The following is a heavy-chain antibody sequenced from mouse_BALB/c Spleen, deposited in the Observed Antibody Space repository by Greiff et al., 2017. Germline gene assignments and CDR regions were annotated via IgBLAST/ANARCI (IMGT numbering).Heavy chain of an antibody. CDR1: GYTFTSYY. CDR2: INPSNGGT. CDR3: TRVGLGLFAY. J-gene: IGHJ3*01. V-gene: IGHV1S81*02. D-gene: IGHD4-1*01. Sequence: VQLQQSGAELVKPGASVKLSCKASGYTFTSYYMYWVKQRPGQGLEWIGEINPSNGGTNFNEKFKSKATLTVDKSSSTAYMQLSSLTSEDSAVYYCTRVGLGLFAYWGQGTQVTVSA.